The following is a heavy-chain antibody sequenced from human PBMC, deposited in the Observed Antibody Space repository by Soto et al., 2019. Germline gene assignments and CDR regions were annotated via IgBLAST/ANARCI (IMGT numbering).Heavy chain of an antibody. V-gene: IGHV4-31*03. CDR2: ISYSGST. CDR1: GGSISSRDSY. Sequence: QVQLQESGPGLVNPSQTLSLTCTVSGGSISSRDSYWNWIRQHPGKGLEWIGYISYSGSTYYNPYLKSRVTISVATSKNQFSLKLSSVTAADTAIYYCARGPTLTTDYWGQGTLVTVSS. D-gene: IGHD3-9*01. J-gene: IGHJ4*02. CDR3: ARGPTLTTDY.